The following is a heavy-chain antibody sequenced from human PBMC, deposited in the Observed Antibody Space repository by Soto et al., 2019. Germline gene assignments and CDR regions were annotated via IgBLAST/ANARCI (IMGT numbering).Heavy chain of an antibody. V-gene: IGHV3-30*18. Sequence: PGGSLRLSCAASGFTFSSYGMHWVRQAPGKGLEWVAIISYDGSNKYYADSVKGRFTISRDNSKSTLYLQMNSLRAEDTAVYYCAKGDGYTSSIDSWGQGTQVTVSS. CDR1: GFTFSSYG. CDR3: AKGDGYTSSIDS. CDR2: ISYDGSNK. J-gene: IGHJ4*02. D-gene: IGHD6-13*01.